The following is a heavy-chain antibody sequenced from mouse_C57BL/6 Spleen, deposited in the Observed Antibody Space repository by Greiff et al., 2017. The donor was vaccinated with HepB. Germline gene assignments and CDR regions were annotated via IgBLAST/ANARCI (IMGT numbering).Heavy chain of an antibody. V-gene: IGHV14-3*01. CDR2: IDPANGNT. CDR3: ARNYGSSYEGYWYFDV. CDR1: GFNIKNTY. J-gene: IGHJ1*03. Sequence: VQLQQSVAELVRPGASVKLSCTASGFNIKNTYMHWVKQRPEQGLEWIGRIDPANGNTKYAPKFQGKATITADTSSNTAYLQLSSLTSEDTAIYYCARNYGSSYEGYWYFDVWGTGTTVTVSS. D-gene: IGHD1-1*01.